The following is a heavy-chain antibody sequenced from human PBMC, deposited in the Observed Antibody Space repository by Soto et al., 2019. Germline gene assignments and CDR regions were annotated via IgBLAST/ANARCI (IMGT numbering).Heavy chain of an antibody. V-gene: IGHV3-48*02. CDR3: ARGSSAFDN. CDR1: GFIFTTYS. J-gene: IGHJ3*02. CDR2: IGSNSNSI. Sequence: EVQLEESGGGLVQPGGSLRLSCAASGFIFTTYSMNWVRQAPGKGLEWISYIGSNSNSIYYADSVKGRFTISRDSVKNSLYLQMNSLRDEDTAVYYCARGSSAFDNWGQGTMVTVSS.